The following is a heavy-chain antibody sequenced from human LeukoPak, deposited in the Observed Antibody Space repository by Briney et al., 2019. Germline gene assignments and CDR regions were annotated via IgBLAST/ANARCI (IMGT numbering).Heavy chain of an antibody. CDR2: IYYSGST. CDR3: ARFQFGEFALFDY. V-gene: IGHV4-39*01. J-gene: IGHJ4*02. D-gene: IGHD3-10*01. Sequence: PSETLSLTCTVSGGSISSSSYYWGWIRQPPGKGLEWIGSIYYSGSTYYNPSLKSRVTISVDTSKNQFSLKLSSVTAADTAVYYCARFQFGEFALFDYWGQGTLVTVSS. CDR1: GGSISSSSYY.